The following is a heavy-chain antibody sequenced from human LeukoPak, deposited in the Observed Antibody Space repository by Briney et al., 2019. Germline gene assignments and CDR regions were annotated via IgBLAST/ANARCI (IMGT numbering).Heavy chain of an antibody. D-gene: IGHD3-3*01. V-gene: IGHV1-2*02. J-gene: IGHJ4*02. Sequence: ASVNVSCKASVYTFTGYYMHWVRQAPGQGLEWMGWINPNSGGTNYAQKFQGRVTMTRDTSISTAYMELSRLRSDDTAVYYCARELPGPRFLDYWGQGTLVTVSS. CDR2: INPNSGGT. CDR3: ARELPGPRFLDY. CDR1: VYTFTGYY.